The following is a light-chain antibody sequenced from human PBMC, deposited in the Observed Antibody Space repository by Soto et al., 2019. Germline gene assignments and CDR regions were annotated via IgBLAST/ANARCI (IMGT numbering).Light chain of an antibody. Sequence: QSALTQPASVSASPGQSITISCTGTSSDVGGYDFVSWYQQHPGKAPKLMIYEVSDRPSGVSNRFSGSKSGNTASLTISGLQAEDEADYYCSSYTSSRTLEFGGGTQLTV. CDR2: EVS. CDR1: SSDVGGYDF. CDR3: SSYTSSRTLE. V-gene: IGLV2-14*01. J-gene: IGLJ3*02.